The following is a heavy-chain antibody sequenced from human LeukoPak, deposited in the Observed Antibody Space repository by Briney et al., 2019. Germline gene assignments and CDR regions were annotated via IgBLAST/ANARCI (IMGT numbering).Heavy chain of an antibody. CDR1: GFSLSTSGMC. D-gene: IGHD6-25*01. CDR2: IDWDDDK. CDR3: ARYYSSAGYFDY. Sequence: SGPTLVNPTQTLTLTCTFSGFSLSTSGMCVSWIRQPPGKALEWLARIDWDDDKYYSTSLKTRLTISKDTSKNQVVLTMTNMDPVDTATYYCARYYSSAGYFDYWGQGTLVTVSS. V-gene: IGHV2-70*11. J-gene: IGHJ4*02.